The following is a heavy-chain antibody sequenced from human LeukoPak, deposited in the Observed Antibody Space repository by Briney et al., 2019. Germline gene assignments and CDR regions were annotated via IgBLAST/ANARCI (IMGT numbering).Heavy chain of an antibody. CDR3: AKDNEQWLELFDY. D-gene: IGHD6-19*01. Sequence: GGSLRLSCAASGFTFSSYGMHWVRQAPGKGLEWVAFIRYDGGNKYYADSVKGRFTISRDNSKNTLYLQMNSLRAEDTAVYYCAKDNEQWLELFDYWGQGTLVTVSS. CDR2: IRYDGGNK. V-gene: IGHV3-30*02. J-gene: IGHJ4*02. CDR1: GFTFSSYG.